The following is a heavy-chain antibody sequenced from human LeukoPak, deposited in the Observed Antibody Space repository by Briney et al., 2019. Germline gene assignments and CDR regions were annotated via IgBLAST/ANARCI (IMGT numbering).Heavy chain of an antibody. CDR3: AKDHGVAVTGMYY. J-gene: IGHJ4*02. Sequence: GGSLRLSCAASGFTFTSITMSWVRQTPGKGLEWVSSIRGTGGNTYYADSVKGRFTISRDNSRNTLYLQMNSLRAEDTAVYYCAKDHGVAVTGMYYWGQGTLVTVSS. CDR2: IRGTGGNT. D-gene: IGHD6-19*01. CDR1: GFTFTSIT. V-gene: IGHV3-23*01.